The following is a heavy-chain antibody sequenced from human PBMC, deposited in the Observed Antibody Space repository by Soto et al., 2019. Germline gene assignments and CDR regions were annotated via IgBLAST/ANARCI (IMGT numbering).Heavy chain of an antibody. CDR3: ARFVVRGVIYHYYGMDV. D-gene: IGHD3-10*01. V-gene: IGHV3-20*04. J-gene: IGHJ6*02. CDR1: GFTFDDYG. Sequence: GSLRLSCAASGFTFDDYGMSWVRQAPGKGLEWVSGINWNGGSTGYADSVKGRFTISRDNAKNSLYLQMNSLRAEDTALYYCARFVVRGVIYHYYGMDVWGQGTTVTVSS. CDR2: INWNGGST.